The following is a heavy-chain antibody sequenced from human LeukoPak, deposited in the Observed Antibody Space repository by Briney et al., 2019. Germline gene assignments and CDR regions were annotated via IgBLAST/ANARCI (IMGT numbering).Heavy chain of an antibody. J-gene: IGHJ4*02. CDR1: GLTFSRYA. CDR3: AKDQGYSGYDPLDY. D-gene: IGHD5-12*01. Sequence: GGSLRLSCAASGLTFSRYAMSWVRQAPGKGLEWVSGVSTSGGSTYYADSVKGRFTISRDNSKNTLYMQMNSLRVEDTAVYYCAKDQGYSGYDPLDYWGQGTLVTVSS. CDR2: VSTSGGST. V-gene: IGHV3-23*01.